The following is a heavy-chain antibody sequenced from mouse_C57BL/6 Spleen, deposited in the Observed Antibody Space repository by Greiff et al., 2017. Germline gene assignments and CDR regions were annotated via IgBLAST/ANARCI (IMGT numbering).Heavy chain of an antibody. J-gene: IGHJ3*01. CDR3: TRWSTDLVAY. D-gene: IGHD1-1*01. CDR2: IDPETGGT. Sequence: QVQLQQSGAELVRPGASVTLSCKASGYTFTDYEMHWVKQTPVHGLEWIGAIDPETGGTAYNQKFKGKAILTADKSSSTAYMELRSLTSEDSAVYYCTRWSTDLVAYWGQGTLVTVSA. V-gene: IGHV1-15*01. CDR1: GYTFTDYE.